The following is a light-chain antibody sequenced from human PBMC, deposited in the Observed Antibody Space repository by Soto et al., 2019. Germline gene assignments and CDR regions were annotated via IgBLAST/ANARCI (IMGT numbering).Light chain of an antibody. J-gene: IGLJ1*01. CDR2: AVS. V-gene: IGLV2-14*01. CDR3: CSYTVSGTYV. CDR1: SSDVGGYNY. Sequence: QSVLTQPASVSGSPGQSITISCTGTSSDVGGYNYVSWYQQHPGKAPKLMIYAVSIRPSGVSNRFSGSKSGNTATLTISGLQAEDEADYYCCSYTVSGTYVFGTGTKVTVL.